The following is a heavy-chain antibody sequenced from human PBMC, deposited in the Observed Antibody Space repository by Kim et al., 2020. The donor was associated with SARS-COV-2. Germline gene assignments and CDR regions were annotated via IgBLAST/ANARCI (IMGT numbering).Heavy chain of an antibody. CDR2: ISYDGSDK. J-gene: IGHJ6*02. CDR3: ARDLQYYDSSGYYTRYYFYGMDL. Sequence: GGSLRLSCAASRFSFSNYVMHWVRQAPGKGLEWVAVISYDGSDKYYAESVKGRFTISRDNSKNTLYLQMNSLRVEDTAVFYCARDLQYYDSSGYYTRYYFYGMDLWGQGTTVTVSS. D-gene: IGHD3-22*01. CDR1: RFSFSNYV. V-gene: IGHV3-30*04.